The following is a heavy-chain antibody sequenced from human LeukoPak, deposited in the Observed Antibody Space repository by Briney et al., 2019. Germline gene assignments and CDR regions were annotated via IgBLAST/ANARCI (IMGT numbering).Heavy chain of an antibody. CDR2: IYYNGST. D-gene: IGHD6-13*01. Sequence: PSETLSLTCTVSGGSISSYYWSWIRQPPGKGLEWIGYIYYNGSTNYNPSLKSRVTISVDTTKNQFSLKLSSVTAADTAVYYCARHEPSIAAAGTECDAFDIWGQGTMVTVCS. CDR1: GGSISSYY. J-gene: IGHJ3*02. CDR3: ARHEPSIAAAGTECDAFDI. V-gene: IGHV4-59*08.